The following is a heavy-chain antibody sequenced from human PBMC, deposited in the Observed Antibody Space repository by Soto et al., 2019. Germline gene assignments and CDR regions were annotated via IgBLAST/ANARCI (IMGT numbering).Heavy chain of an antibody. D-gene: IGHD6-13*01. J-gene: IGHJ4*02. CDR1: GGSISSGGYY. V-gene: IGHV4-31*03. CDR3: ARQPPDSSSWYFDY. Sequence: QVQLQESGPGLVKPSQTLSLTCTDSGGSISSGGYYWSWIRQHPGKGLEWIGYIYYSGSTYYNPSLKSRVTISVDTSKNQFSLKLSSVTAADTAVYYCARQPPDSSSWYFDYWGQGTLVTVSS. CDR2: IYYSGST.